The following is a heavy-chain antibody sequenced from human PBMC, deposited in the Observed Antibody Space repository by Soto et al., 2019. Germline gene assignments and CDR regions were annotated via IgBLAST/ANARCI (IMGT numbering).Heavy chain of an antibody. Sequence: PSETLSLTCSVSGDSTSGYYWSWVRQSPGKGLEWVGYIYSSGSASYNPSLASRVTIAIDTSRSQVSLNLNSVTAADTAVYYCARDHWRPSGDNSWRHYGLDVWGPGTTVTVSS. D-gene: IGHD4-4*01. CDR1: GDSTSGYY. J-gene: IGHJ6*02. CDR3: ARDHWRPSGDNSWRHYGLDV. V-gene: IGHV4-59*12. CDR2: IYSSGSA.